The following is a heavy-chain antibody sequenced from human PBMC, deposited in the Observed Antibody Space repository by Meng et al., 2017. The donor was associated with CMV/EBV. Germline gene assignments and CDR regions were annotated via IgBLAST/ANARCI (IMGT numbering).Heavy chain of an antibody. CDR1: GGSFSGYY. CDR2: INHSGST. J-gene: IGHJ5*02. Sequence: QVQPQQWGAALLKPSETLSLTCAVYGGSFSGYYWSWIRQPPGKGLEWIGEINHSGSTNYNPSLKSRVTISVDTSKNQFSLKLSSVTAADTAVYYCARGVVTMIVVYDPWGQGTLVTVSS. CDR3: ARGVVTMIVVYDP. V-gene: IGHV4-34*01. D-gene: IGHD3-22*01.